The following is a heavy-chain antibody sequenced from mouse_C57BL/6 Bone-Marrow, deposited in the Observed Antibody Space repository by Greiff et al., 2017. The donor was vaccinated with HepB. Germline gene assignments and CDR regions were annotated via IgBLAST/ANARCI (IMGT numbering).Heavy chain of an antibody. J-gene: IGHJ2*01. CDR3: ARDLDYLDY. CDR2: INYDGSST. V-gene: IGHV5-16*01. Sequence: EVKVEESEGGLVQPGSSMKLSCTASGFTFSDYYMAWVRQVPEKGLEWVANINYDGSSTYYLDSLKSRFIISRDNAKNILYLQMSSLKSEDTATDYCARDLDYLDYWGQGTTLTVSS. CDR1: GFTFSDYY.